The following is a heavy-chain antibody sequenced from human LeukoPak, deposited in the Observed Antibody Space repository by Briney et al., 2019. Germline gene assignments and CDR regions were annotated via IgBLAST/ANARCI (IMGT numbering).Heavy chain of an antibody. CDR2: MWYDIGKD. J-gene: IGHJ4*02. CDR3: SEDRETFKYTFDY. V-gene: IGHV3-33*06. D-gene: IGHD6-6*01. CDR1: GFSFSTFG. Sequence: GKTLRLSCAASGFSFSTFGIHWVPQAPGPGRKGGAVMWYDIGKDSYADSVRVRFNIAGDTSKHTLNFRRNRLRAKATAGYDRSEDRETFKYTFDYWGQGTLVTVSS.